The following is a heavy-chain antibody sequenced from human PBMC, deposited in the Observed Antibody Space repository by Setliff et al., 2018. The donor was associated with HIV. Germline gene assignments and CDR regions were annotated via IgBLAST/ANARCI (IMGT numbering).Heavy chain of an antibody. V-gene: IGHV3-48*01. J-gene: IGHJ4*02. CDR2: ISSSSSTI. Sequence: QPGGSLRLSCAASGFIFSSYSMNWVRQAPGKGLEWLSYISSSSSTIYYADSVKGRFTISRDNAKNSLYLQMNSLRAEDTAVYYCARAPDYGDYVAPSDYWGQGTLVTVSS. CDR3: ARAPDYGDYVAPSDY. CDR1: GFIFSSYS. D-gene: IGHD4-17*01.